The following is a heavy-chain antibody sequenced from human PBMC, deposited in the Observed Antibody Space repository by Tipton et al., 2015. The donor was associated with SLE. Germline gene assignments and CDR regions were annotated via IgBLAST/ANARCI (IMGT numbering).Heavy chain of an antibody. Sequence: SLRLSCAASGFTVSGNQMSWVRQAPGKGLEWVPVIYTGGTTFYADSVEGRVTISRDIFKNSLYLHMNSLRAEDTAVYYCARDRRYSYPGLGAFDIWGQGTMVTVSS. J-gene: IGHJ3*02. D-gene: IGHD5-18*01. V-gene: IGHV3-66*01. CDR1: GFTVSGNQ. CDR2: IYTGGTT. CDR3: ARDRRYSYPGLGAFDI.